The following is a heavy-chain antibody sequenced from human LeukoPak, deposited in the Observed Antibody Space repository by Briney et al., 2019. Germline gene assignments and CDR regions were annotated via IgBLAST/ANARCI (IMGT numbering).Heavy chain of an antibody. CDR2: ISSFDSTI. J-gene: IGHJ1*01. CDR3: ARDGHYDILTGYFQD. D-gene: IGHD3-9*01. CDR1: GFTFSDYY. V-gene: IGHV3-11*01. Sequence: GGSLRLSCAASGFTFSDYYMSWIRQAPGKGLEWVSYISSFDSTIYYADSVKGRFTISRDNAKNSLYLQMNSLRAEDTAVYYCARDGHYDILTGYFQDWGQGTLVTVSS.